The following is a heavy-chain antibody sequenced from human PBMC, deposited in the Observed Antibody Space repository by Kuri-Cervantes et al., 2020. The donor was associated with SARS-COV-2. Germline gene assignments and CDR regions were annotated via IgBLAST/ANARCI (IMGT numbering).Heavy chain of an antibody. J-gene: IGHJ4*02. Sequence: SVKVSCKASGGTFSSYAISWVRQAPGQGLEWMGGIIPIFGTANYAQKFQGRVTITADESTSTAYMELSSLRAEDTAVYYCAKDSGYYDSSGYYRYWGQGTLVTVSS. D-gene: IGHD3-22*01. CDR3: AKDSGYYDSSGYYRY. CDR2: IIPIFGTA. V-gene: IGHV1-69*13. CDR1: GGTFSSYA.